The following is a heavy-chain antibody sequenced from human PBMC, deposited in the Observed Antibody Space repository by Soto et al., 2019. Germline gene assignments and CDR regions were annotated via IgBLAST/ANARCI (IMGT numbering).Heavy chain of an antibody. Sequence: SETLSLTCAVSGYSISSGNYWGWIRQPPGKGLEWIGNIHYTRNTYYNPSLESRITISVDTSKNQFSLKLNSVTAADTAIYYCARVSSGWKSGAYYFDYGGKGTLVTVSA. CDR2: IHYTRNT. D-gene: IGHD6-19*01. CDR3: ARVSSGWKSGAYYFDY. CDR1: GYSISSGNY. V-gene: IGHV4-38-2*01. J-gene: IGHJ4*02.